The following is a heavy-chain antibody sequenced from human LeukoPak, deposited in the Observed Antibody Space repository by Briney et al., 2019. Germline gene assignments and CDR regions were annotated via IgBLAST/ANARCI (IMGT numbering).Heavy chain of an antibody. Sequence: GGSLRLSCVGSGFIFRNHAMSWVRQAPGKGLEWVSYISSSGSAIYYADSVKGRFTISRDNAKNTLYLQMNSLRAEDTAVYYCEREVATTAWGQGTLVTVSS. CDR1: GFIFRNHA. V-gene: IGHV3-11*01. D-gene: IGHD1-1*01. CDR2: ISSSGSAI. J-gene: IGHJ4*02. CDR3: EREVATTA.